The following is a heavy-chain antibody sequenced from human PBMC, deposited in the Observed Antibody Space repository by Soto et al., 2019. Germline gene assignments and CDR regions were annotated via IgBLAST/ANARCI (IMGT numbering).Heavy chain of an antibody. Sequence: GASVKVSCKASGYTFTSYGISWVRQAPGQGLEWMGWISAYNGNTNYAQKLQGRVTMTTDTSTSTAYMELRSLRSDDTAVYYCARGTAFTIFGVVITNRGMDVWGQGTTVTVSS. J-gene: IGHJ6*02. CDR2: ISAYNGNT. CDR3: ARGTAFTIFGVVITNRGMDV. V-gene: IGHV1-18*01. D-gene: IGHD3-3*01. CDR1: GYTFTSYG.